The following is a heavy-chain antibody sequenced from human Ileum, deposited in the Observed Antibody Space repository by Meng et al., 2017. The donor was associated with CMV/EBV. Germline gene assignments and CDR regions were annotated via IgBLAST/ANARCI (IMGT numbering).Heavy chain of an antibody. Sequence: SLKISCAASGFTFDDHGTHWVRQVPGKGLEWVSGIIWNSDHTGYADSVKGRFTISRDNAKNSLYLEMNSLRAEDTALYYCVKDLQPGGADVWGQGTTVTVSS. CDR1: GFTFDDHG. CDR2: IIWNSDHT. CDR3: VKDLQPGGADV. V-gene: IGHV3-9*01. J-gene: IGHJ6*02. D-gene: IGHD1-14*01.